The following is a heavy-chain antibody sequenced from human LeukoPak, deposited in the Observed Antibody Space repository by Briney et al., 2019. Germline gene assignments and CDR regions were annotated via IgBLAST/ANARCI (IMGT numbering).Heavy chain of an antibody. CDR1: GGTFSSYA. CDR2: IIPIFGTA. D-gene: IGHD3-22*01. V-gene: IGHV1-69*05. CDR3: ARSDYYDTSGPAQIFDY. Sequence: ASVKVSCKASGGTFSSYAISWVRQAPGQGLEWMGGIIPIFGTANYAQKFQGRVTMTTDTSTSTAYMELRSLRSDDTAVYYCARSDYYDTSGPAQIFDYWGQGTLVTVSS. J-gene: IGHJ4*02.